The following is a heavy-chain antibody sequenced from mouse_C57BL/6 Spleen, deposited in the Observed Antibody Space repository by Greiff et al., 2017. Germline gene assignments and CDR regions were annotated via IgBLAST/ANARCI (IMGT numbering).Heavy chain of an antibody. D-gene: IGHD1-1*01. V-gene: IGHV5-17*01. CDR3: ARDYYGRGFDV. Sequence: DVKLVESGGGLVKPGGSLKLSCAASGFTFSDYGMHWVRQAPEKGLEWVAYISSGSSTIYYADTVKGRFTISRDNAKNTLFLQMTSLRSEDTAMYYCARDYYGRGFDVWGTGTTVTVSS. J-gene: IGHJ1*03. CDR1: GFTFSDYG. CDR2: ISSGSSTI.